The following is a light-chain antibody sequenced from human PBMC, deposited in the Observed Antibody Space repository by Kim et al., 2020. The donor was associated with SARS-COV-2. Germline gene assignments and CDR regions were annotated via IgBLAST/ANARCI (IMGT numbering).Light chain of an antibody. V-gene: IGLV2-14*03. CDR2: EVS. CDR1: SSDIGGYSH. CDR3: NSYSSISTLFCI. Sequence: QSALTQPASVSGSPGQSITISCTGTSSDIGGYSHVSWYQQHPGKAPKLIIYEVSDRPSGFSDRFSGSKSGNTAFLTISGLQAEDEADYYCNSYSSISTLFCIFGTGTKVTVL. J-gene: IGLJ1*01.